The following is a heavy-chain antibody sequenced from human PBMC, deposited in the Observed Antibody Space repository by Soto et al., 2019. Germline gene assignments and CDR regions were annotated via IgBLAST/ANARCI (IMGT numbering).Heavy chain of an antibody. V-gene: IGHV1-18*01. J-gene: IGHJ6*02. CDR3: ARDGFYDILTGYSYYYYGMDV. Sequence: GASVKVSCKASGYTFTSYGISWVRQAPGQGLEWMGWISAYNGNTNYAQKLQGRVTMTTDTSTSTAYMELRSLRSDDTAVYYCARDGFYDILTGYSYYYYGMDVWGQGTTVTVSS. D-gene: IGHD3-9*01. CDR1: GYTFTSYG. CDR2: ISAYNGNT.